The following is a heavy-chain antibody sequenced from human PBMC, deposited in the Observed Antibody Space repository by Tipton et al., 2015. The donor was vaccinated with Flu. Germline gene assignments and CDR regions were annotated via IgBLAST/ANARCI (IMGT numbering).Heavy chain of an antibody. CDR3: VRDYGCFGELTH. Sequence: SLRLSCAASGFTFSSHWMSWVRQAPGKGLEWVANIKQDGSEKYYVDSVKGRFTISRDNAKNSLYLQMNSLRAEDTAVYYCVRDYGCFGELTHWDQGTLVTDSS. V-gene: IGHV3-7*01. D-gene: IGHD3-10*01. J-gene: IGHJ4*02. CDR1: GFTFSSHW. CDR2: IKQDGSEK.